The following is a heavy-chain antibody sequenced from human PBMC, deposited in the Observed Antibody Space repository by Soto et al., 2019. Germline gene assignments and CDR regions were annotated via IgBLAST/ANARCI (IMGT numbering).Heavy chain of an antibody. CDR3: ARGDSGWYMRH. CDR2: IYYSGSP. D-gene: IGHD6-19*01. Sequence: SETLSLTCSVSGGSSNPYYWRWSRRPPGEGGEWIGYIYYSGSPDYNPSLKSRVTISVDRSKNHFSLKLTSVTAADTAVYYCARGDSGWYMRHWGQGTLVTVSS. J-gene: IGHJ1*01. CDR1: GGSSNPYY. V-gene: IGHV4-59*01.